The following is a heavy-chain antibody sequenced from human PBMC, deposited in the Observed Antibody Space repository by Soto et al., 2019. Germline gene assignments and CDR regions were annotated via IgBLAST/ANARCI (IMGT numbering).Heavy chain of an antibody. Sequence: GGSLRLSCAASGVTFCDYAMDWVRQAPGKGLEWVAVVSHDGRNTHYADSVKGRFTISRDSSKNMVSLEMTSLRAEDTAVYYWGKGGGRWLDKSDFNYWGRGARVTVS. CDR3: GKGGGRWLDKSDFNY. V-gene: IGHV3-30*18. D-gene: IGHD6-19*01. J-gene: IGHJ4*02. CDR1: GVTFCDYA. CDR2: VSHDGRNT.